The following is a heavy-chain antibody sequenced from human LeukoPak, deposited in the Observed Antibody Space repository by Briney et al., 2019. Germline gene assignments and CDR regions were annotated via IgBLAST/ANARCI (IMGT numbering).Heavy chain of an antibody. Sequence: GGSLRLSCAASGFTVSSNNMSWVRQAPGKGLEWVSVIYSGGSTYYADSVKGRFTISRDNSKNTLYLQMNSLRAEDTAVYYCAAPDPTYYDFWSGYYAFDIWGQGTMVTVSS. CDR1: GFTVSSNN. V-gene: IGHV3-53*01. D-gene: IGHD3-3*01. CDR3: AAPDPTYYDFWSGYYAFDI. CDR2: IYSGGST. J-gene: IGHJ3*02.